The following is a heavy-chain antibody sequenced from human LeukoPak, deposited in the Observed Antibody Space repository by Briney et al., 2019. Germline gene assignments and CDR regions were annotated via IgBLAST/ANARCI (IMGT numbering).Heavy chain of an antibody. V-gene: IGHV3-23*01. CDR2: ISGSGGST. CDR3: AKNGDRGAYCSGGSCYPYYYYYIDV. Sequence: PGGSLRLSCAASGFTFSSYGMSWVRQAPGKGLEWVSAISGSGGSTYYADSVKGRFTISRDNSKTTLYLQMNSLRAEDTAVYYCAKNGDRGAYCSGGSCYPYYYYYIDVWGKGTTVTISS. CDR1: GFTFSSYG. J-gene: IGHJ6*03. D-gene: IGHD2-15*01.